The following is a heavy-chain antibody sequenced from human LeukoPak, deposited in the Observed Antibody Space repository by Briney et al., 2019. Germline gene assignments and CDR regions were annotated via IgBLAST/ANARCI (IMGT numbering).Heavy chain of an antibody. CDR3: ARSTYYYGSGSSDY. Sequence: SETLSLTCAVYGGSFSGYYWSWIRQPPGKGLEWIGEINHSGSTNYNSSLKSRVTISVDTSKNQFSLKLSSVTAADTAVYYCARSTYYYGSGSSDYWGQGTLVTVSS. CDR1: GGSFSGYY. D-gene: IGHD3-10*01. V-gene: IGHV4-34*01. CDR2: INHSGST. J-gene: IGHJ4*02.